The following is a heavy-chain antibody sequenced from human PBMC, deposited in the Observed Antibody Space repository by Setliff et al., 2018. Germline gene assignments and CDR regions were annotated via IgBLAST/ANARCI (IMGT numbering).Heavy chain of an antibody. J-gene: IGHJ4*02. Sequence: PSETLSLTCNVSGGSISGYYWSWIRQPPGKGLEWIGNIYSSGSIKYNPFLRSRVTISVDTVKNQFSLRLSSLTAADTAVYYCARHPSSGSYYGGSIFYFDDWGPGILVTVSS. CDR1: GGSISGYY. CDR3: ARHPSSGSYYGGSIFYFDD. V-gene: IGHV4-59*08. D-gene: IGHD1-26*01. CDR2: IYSSGSI.